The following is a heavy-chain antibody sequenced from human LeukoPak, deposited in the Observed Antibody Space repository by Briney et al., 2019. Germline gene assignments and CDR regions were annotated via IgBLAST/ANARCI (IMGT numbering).Heavy chain of an antibody. CDR1: GFTFSTFA. CDR2: ISRDGGRT. Sequence: GGSLRLSCSASGFTFSTFAMHWVRQAPGKGLGYVSGISRDGGRTHYGDSVKGRFTISRDNSKSTLNLQMSSLRGEDTALYYCVKDLSGRYSFDYWGQGTLVTVSS. V-gene: IGHV3-64D*06. D-gene: IGHD1-26*01. CDR3: VKDLSGRYSFDY. J-gene: IGHJ4*02.